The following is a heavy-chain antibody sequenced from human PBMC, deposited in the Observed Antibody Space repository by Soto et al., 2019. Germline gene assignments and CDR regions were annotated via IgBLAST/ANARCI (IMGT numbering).Heavy chain of an antibody. CDR1: GFTFNSSA. CDR2: TSGGAGST. Sequence: EVQLLEAGGGLVQPGGSIRLSCAASGFTFNSSAMSWVRQAPGKGLEWVSTTSGGAGSTYYADSVKGRFTISRDNYKNTLYLQMNSLRADDTAVYYCAKGRYRIGWYDPYFDYWGQGTLVTGSS. V-gene: IGHV3-23*01. CDR3: AKGRYRIGWYDPYFDY. J-gene: IGHJ4*02. D-gene: IGHD6-19*01.